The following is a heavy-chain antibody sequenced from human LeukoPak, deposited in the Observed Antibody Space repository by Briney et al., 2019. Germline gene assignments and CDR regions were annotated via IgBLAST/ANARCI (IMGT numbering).Heavy chain of an antibody. Sequence: ASVKVSCKASEYTSTGYYMHWVRQAPGQGLEWMGRIDPYTGGTVYAQKFQGRVSMTRDTSVNTAYMDLSRLTSDDTAVYYCARDSRVSLDVWGKGTTVTVSS. CDR2: IDPYTGGT. V-gene: IGHV1-2*06. CDR1: EYTSTGYY. CDR3: ARDSRVSLDV. J-gene: IGHJ6*04. D-gene: IGHD6-6*01.